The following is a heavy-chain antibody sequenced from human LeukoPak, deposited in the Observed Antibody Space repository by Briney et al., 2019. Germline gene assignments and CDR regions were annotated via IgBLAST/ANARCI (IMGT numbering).Heavy chain of an antibody. CDR2: IWYDGSNK. D-gene: IGHD6-6*01. J-gene: IGHJ4*02. Sequence: GRSLRLSCAASGFTFSSYGMHWVRQAPGKGLEWVAVIWYDGSNKYYADSVKGRFTISRDNSMNTLYLQMNSLRAEDTAVYYCAREGDVAAPSDYWGQGTLVTVSS. V-gene: IGHV3-33*01. CDR3: AREGDVAAPSDY. CDR1: GFTFSSYG.